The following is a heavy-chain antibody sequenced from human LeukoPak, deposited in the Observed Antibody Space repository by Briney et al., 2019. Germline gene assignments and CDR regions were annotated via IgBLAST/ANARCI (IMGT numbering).Heavy chain of an antibody. D-gene: IGHD3-9*01. Sequence: GASVKVSCKASGGTFSSYAISWVRQATGQGLEWMGWMNPNSGNTGYAQKFQGRVTMTRNTSISTAYMELSSLRSEDTAVYYCARGSGLGRTYYDILTGWANHYYYGMDVWGQGTTVTVSS. CDR2: MNPNSGNT. V-gene: IGHV1-8*02. CDR1: GGTFSSYA. CDR3: ARGSGLGRTYYDILTGWANHYYYGMDV. J-gene: IGHJ6*02.